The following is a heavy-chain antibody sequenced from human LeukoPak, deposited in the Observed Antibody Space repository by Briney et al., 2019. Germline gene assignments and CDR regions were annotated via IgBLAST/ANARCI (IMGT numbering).Heavy chain of an antibody. CDR2: IKQDGSEK. J-gene: IGHJ4*02. CDR3: ASLLTAMVSGADY. D-gene: IGHD5-18*01. CDR1: GFTFSSYW. V-gene: IGHV3-7*01. Sequence: GGSLRLSCAASGFTFSSYWMSWVRQAPGKGLEWVANIKQDGSEKYYVDSVKGRFTISRDNAKNSLYLQMNSLRAEDTAVYYCASLLTAMVSGADYWGQGTLVTVSS.